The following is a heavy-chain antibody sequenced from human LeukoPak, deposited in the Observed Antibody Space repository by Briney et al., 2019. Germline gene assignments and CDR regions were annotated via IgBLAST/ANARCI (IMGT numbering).Heavy chain of an antibody. D-gene: IGHD3-22*01. CDR2: INPNSGGT. CDR3: ARDPGTVYYSNKFDY. CDR1: GYTFTGYY. Sequence: GASVKVSCKASGYTFTGYYMHWVRQAPGQGLEWMGWINPNSGGTNYAQKFQGRVTMTRDTSISTAYMELSRLRSDDTAVYYCARDPGTVYYSNKFDYWGQGTLVTVSS. V-gene: IGHV1-2*02. J-gene: IGHJ4*02.